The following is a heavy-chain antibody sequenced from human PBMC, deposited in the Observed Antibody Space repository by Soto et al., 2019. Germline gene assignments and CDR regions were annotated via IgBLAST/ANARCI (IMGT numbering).Heavy chain of an antibody. CDR1: GFTFSSYG. V-gene: IGHV3-30*18. CDR3: AKGASGWYGGMDV. D-gene: IGHD6-19*01. Sequence: QVQLVESGGGVVQPGRSLRLSCAASGFTFSSYGMHWVRQAPGKGLEWVAVISYDGSNKYYADSVKGRFTISRDNXKNTLYLQMNSLRAEDTAVYYCAKGASGWYGGMDVWGQGTTVTVSS. J-gene: IGHJ6*02. CDR2: ISYDGSNK.